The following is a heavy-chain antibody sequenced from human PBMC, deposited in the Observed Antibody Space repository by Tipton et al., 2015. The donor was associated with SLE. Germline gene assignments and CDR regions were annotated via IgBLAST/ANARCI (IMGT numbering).Heavy chain of an antibody. Sequence: TLSLTCTVSGGSISYYYWSWIRQPPGKGLEWIGYIYYTGCIYYNPSLKSRVTMSVDTSKNQFSLKLSSVTAVDTAVYYCARAQGRYTGSYYPFDPWGQGILVSVSS. CDR2: IYYTGCI. CDR3: ARAQGRYTGSYYPFDP. V-gene: IGHV4-59*04. CDR1: GGSISYYY. J-gene: IGHJ5*02. D-gene: IGHD1-26*01.